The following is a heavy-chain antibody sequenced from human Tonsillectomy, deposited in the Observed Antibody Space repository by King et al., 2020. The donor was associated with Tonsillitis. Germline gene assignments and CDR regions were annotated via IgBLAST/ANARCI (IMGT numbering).Heavy chain of an antibody. Sequence: VQLQESGPGLVKPSQTLSLTCTVSGASISSGSYYWSWIRQPAGKGLEWIGRIYTTGSTRYNPSLGSRFTMSVDTSKHQFSLRLNSVTAAEPAVYYCARVGGQRGTNWDERGYFDYWGQGTLVTVSS. J-gene: IGHJ4*02. CDR2: IYTTGST. CDR3: ARVGGQRGTNWDERGYFDY. V-gene: IGHV4-61*02. D-gene: IGHD1-20*01. CDR1: GASISSGSYY.